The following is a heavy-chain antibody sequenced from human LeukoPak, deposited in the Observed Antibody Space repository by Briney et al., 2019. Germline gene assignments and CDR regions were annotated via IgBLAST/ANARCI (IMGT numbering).Heavy chain of an antibody. CDR3: ARDHPGGDSSFDY. D-gene: IGHD4-23*01. CDR2: IYYGGST. J-gene: IGHJ4*02. Sequence: SETLSLTCTVSGGSFSSYYWSWIRQPPGKGLEWIGYIYYGGSTNYNPSLKSRVAISVDTSKNQFSLKLSSVTAADTAVYYCARDHPGGDSSFDYWGQGTLVTVSS. CDR1: GGSFSSYY. V-gene: IGHV4-59*01.